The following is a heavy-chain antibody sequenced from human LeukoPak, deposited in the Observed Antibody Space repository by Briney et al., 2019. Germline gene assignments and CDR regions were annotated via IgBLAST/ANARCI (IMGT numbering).Heavy chain of an antibody. CDR1: AGSFSNGNY. CDR3: AKRLDRAFDY. CDR2: IYHSGST. Sequence: SETLSLTCTVSAGSFSNGNYYWSWVRQPPGKGLEWIGEIYHSGSTNYNPSLKSRVTISVDKSKNQFSLKLSSVTAADTAVYYCAKRLDRAFDYWGQGTLVTVSS. J-gene: IGHJ4*02. V-gene: IGHV4-4*02. D-gene: IGHD1-1*01.